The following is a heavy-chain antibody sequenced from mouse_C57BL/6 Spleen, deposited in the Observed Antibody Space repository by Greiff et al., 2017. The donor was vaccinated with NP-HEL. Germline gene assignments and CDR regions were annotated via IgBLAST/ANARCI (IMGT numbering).Heavy chain of an antibody. CDR2: IDPANGNT. CDR3: AGASTVVAKGFAY. D-gene: IGHD1-1*01. J-gene: IGHJ3*01. Sequence: EVQLQQSVAELVRPGASVKLSCTASGFNIKNTYMHWVKQRPEQGLEWIGRIDPANGNTKYAPKFQGKATITADTSSNTAYLQLSSLTSEDTAIYYWAGASTVVAKGFAYWGQGTLVTVSA. V-gene: IGHV14-3*01. CDR1: GFNIKNTY.